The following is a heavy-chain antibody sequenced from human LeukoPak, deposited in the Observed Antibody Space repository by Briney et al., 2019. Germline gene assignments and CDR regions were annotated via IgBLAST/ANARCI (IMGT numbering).Heavy chain of an antibody. CDR1: GFTFSSYW. CDR2: IKQDGSQI. D-gene: IGHD2-2*01. J-gene: IGHJ4*02. Sequence: QPGRSLRLSCATSGFTFSSYWMSWVRRAPGKGLEWVANIKQDGSQIFYVDSAKGRFTISRDTAKNSLSLQMNGLRAEDTAVYYCAREYCSGTSRYGYFDYWGQGTLVTVSS. V-gene: IGHV3-7*01. CDR3: AREYCSGTSRYGYFDY.